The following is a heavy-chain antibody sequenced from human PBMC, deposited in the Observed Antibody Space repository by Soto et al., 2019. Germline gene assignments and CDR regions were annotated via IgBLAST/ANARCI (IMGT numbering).Heavy chain of an antibody. D-gene: IGHD1-26*01. CDR2: IGPESGAT. Sequence: GASVKVSCKASGYVFTGFYLHWVRQAPGQGLEWMGEIGPESGATRYAQRFQGRVTMTRDMSITTVYMELNNLSPDDTAVYYCGRGRSGQIVVFYWGQGTPVTVSS. J-gene: IGHJ4*02. CDR3: GRGRSGQIVVFY. V-gene: IGHV1-2*02. CDR1: GYVFTGFY.